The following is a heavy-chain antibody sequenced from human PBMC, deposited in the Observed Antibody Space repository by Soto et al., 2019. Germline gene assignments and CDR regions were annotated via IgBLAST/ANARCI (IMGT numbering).Heavy chain of an antibody. CDR1: GYTFTRSG. J-gene: IGHJ6*02. Sequence: QVQLVQSGAEVKKPGASVKDSCKASGYTFTRSGISWVRQAPGQVLEWMGWISTYNGDTNYAQTFQGRVTMTTDTSTSTVYMELRSLRSDDTAVYYCAREGVAPYDYYGMDVWGQGTPVTVSS. CDR2: ISTYNGDT. D-gene: IGHD5-12*01. CDR3: AREGVAPYDYYGMDV. V-gene: IGHV1-18*01.